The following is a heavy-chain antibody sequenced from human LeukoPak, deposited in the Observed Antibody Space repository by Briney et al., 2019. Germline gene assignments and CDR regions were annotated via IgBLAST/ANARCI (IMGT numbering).Heavy chain of an antibody. Sequence: GGSLRLSCAASGFAFGRSWMSWARQAPGKGLEWVANMKEDGTRKYYLDSVESRFTISRDNAKNTVFLQMNSLRVEDTAVYYCAKDDWGPAYWGQGTLVTVSS. CDR3: AKDDWGPAY. J-gene: IGHJ4*02. D-gene: IGHD3-9*01. CDR1: GFAFGRSW. V-gene: IGHV3-7*01. CDR2: MKEDGTRK.